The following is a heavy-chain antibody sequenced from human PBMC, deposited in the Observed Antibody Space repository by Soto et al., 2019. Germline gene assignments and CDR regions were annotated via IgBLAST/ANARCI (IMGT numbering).Heavy chain of an antibody. CDR2: IYYSGST. CDR3: ASQLGYCISTSCYAWFDP. J-gene: IGHJ5*02. CDR1: GGSVSSGSYY. V-gene: IGHV4-61*01. Sequence: SETLSLTCTVSGGSVSSGSYYWSWIRQPPGKGLEWIGYIYYSGSTNYNPSLKSRVTISVDTSKNQFSLKLSSVTAADTAVYYCASQLGYCISTSCYAWFDPWGQGTLVTVS. D-gene: IGHD2-2*01.